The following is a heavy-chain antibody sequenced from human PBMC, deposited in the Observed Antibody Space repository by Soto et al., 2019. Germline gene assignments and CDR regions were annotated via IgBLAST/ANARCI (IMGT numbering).Heavy chain of an antibody. D-gene: IGHD3-22*01. CDR1: GYTFTNYG. CDR3: VRGDHYDSRGYYPGDC. V-gene: IGHV1-18*01. CDR2: IGAYNGNT. Sequence: QVQLVQSGTEVKKPGASVKVSCKASGYTFTNYGLSWVRRAPGQGLEWMGWIGAYNGNTEFAQKFQGRVTMTTDTSTSTAYMELRSLRSDDTAVYYCVRGDHYDSRGYYPGDCWGQGTLVTVSS. J-gene: IGHJ4*02.